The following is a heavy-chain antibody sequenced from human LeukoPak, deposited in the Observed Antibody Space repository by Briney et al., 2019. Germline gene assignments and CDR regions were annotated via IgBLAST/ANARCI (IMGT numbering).Heavy chain of an antibody. J-gene: IGHJ3*02. CDR2: IIPIFGTA. D-gene: IGHD6-19*01. Sequence: SVKVSCKASGGTFSSYAISWVRQAPGQGLEWMGGIIPIFGTANYAQKFQGRVIMTRDTSTSTVYMELSSLRSEDTAVYYCARGHEQWLVRIWGQGTMVTVSS. CDR1: GGTFSSYA. V-gene: IGHV1-69*05. CDR3: ARGHEQWLVRI.